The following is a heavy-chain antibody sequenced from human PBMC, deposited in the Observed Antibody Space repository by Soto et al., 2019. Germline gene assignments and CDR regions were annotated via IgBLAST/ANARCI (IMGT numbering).Heavy chain of an antibody. D-gene: IGHD1-1*01. J-gene: IGHJ6*02. Sequence: QVQLQQSGPGLVKPSGTLSLTCTYSGGCVISPHWWTWVRQSPGKGLEWIGEISHSGSTNYNSSLKTRVTISIDKSTNQFSLELTSMTAADMAVYFCARFRTYNNDYYYGMDVWGQGTTVTVSS. V-gene: IGHV4-4*02. CDR1: GGCVISPHW. CDR3: ARFRTYNNDYYYGMDV. CDR2: ISHSGST.